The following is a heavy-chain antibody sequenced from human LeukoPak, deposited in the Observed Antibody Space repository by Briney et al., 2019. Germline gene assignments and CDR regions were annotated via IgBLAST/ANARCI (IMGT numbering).Heavy chain of an antibody. CDR2: ISGSGGST. D-gene: IGHD3-9*01. CDR3: AKVRYFDWLSPFNYFDP. CDR1: GFAFRSYA. V-gene: IGHV3-23*01. J-gene: IGHJ5*02. Sequence: GGSLRLSCAASGFAFRSYAMSWVRQAPGKVLEWVSGISGSGGSTDYADSVKGRFTISRDNSKNTLYLQMNSLRAEDTAVYYCAKVRYFDWLSPFNYFDPWGQGTLVTVSS.